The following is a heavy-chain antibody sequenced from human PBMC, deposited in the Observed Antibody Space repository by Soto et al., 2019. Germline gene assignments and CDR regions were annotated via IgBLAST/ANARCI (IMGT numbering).Heavy chain of an antibody. V-gene: IGHV5-10-1*01. D-gene: IGHD3-16*01. CDR1: GYNFTGYW. J-gene: IGHJ4*02. Sequence: DSLTISGKGSGYNFTGYWINLVRQMPGQGLEWMGRVDPDDSYINYSPSFQGHVTISADKSISTAYLQWSSLKASDTAIYYCARRLGAITGDYWGPGTLVTVSS. CDR3: ARRLGAITGDY. CDR2: VDPDDSYI.